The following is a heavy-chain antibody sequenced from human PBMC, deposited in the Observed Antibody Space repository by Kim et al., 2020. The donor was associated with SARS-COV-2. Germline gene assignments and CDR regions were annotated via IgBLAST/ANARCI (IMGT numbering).Heavy chain of an antibody. Sequence: SETLSLTCAVSGGSFSGYYWSWIRQPPGKGLEWIGEINHSGSTNYNPSLKSRVTISVYTSKNQFSLKLSSVTAADTAVYYCARTMVRGDVGLYYYYYYGMDGWGQGTTVTVSS. J-gene: IGHJ6*02. CDR2: INHSGST. CDR3: ARTMVRGDVGLYYYYYYGMDG. D-gene: IGHD3-10*01. V-gene: IGHV4-34*01. CDR1: GGSFSGYY.